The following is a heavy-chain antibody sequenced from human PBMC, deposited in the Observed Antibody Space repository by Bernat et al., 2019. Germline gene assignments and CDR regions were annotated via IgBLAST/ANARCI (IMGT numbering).Heavy chain of an antibody. Sequence: GFTFSSYGMHWVRQAPGKGLEWVAVISYDGSNKYYADSVKGRFTISRDNSKNTLYLQMNSLRAEDTAVYYCARFVNSGSSSWYSRHTSDFDYWG. CDR1: GFTFSSYG. V-gene: IGHV3-30*19. CDR3: ARFVNSGSSSWYSRHTSDFDY. D-gene: IGHD6-13*01. J-gene: IGHJ4*01. CDR2: ISYDGSNK.